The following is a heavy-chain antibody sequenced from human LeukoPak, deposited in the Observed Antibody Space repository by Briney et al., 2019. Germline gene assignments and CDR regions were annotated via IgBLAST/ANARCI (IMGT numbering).Heavy chain of an antibody. D-gene: IGHD2/OR15-2a*01. CDR2: IKQDGSEK. V-gene: IGHV3-7*01. Sequence: GRSLRLSCAASGFTFSSYGMHWVRQAPGKGLEWVANIKQDGSEKYYVDSVRGRFTISRDNAKNSLFLQMNTLRAEDTAVYYCARVRYYEDVWGQGTTVTVSS. CDR3: ARVRYYEDV. CDR1: GFTFSSYG. J-gene: IGHJ6*02.